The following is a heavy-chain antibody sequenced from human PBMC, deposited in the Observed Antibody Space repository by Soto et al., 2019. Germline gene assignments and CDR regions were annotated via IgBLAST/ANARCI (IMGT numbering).Heavy chain of an antibody. V-gene: IGHV3-21*01. CDR2: IGTSNIYI. Sequence: EVQLVESGGGLVKPGGSLRLSCAASGFTFSSHTMNWVRQAPGKGLEWVSAIGTSNIYIYYADSVKGRFTISRDNAKNSVYLQMNSLRAEDTAVYYCARVHQGISTTDSRGVFVPWGQGTLVTVSS. CDR3: ARVHQGISTTDSRGVFVP. D-gene: IGHD1-1*01. CDR1: GFTFSSHT. J-gene: IGHJ5*02.